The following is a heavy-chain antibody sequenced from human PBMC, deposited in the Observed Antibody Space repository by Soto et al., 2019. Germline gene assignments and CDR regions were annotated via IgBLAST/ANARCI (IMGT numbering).Heavy chain of an antibody. Sequence: PGGSLRLSCAASGFTFSSYGLHWVRQAPGKGLEWVAVISYDGSNKYYADSVKGRCTISRDNAKSSVYLQMNSLRADDTAVYYCARDPSRGSDWARYLDLWGRGTLVTVSA. CDR3: ARDPSRGSDWARYLDL. D-gene: IGHD1-26*01. CDR1: GFTFSSYG. CDR2: ISYDGSNK. V-gene: IGHV3-30-3*01. J-gene: IGHJ2*01.